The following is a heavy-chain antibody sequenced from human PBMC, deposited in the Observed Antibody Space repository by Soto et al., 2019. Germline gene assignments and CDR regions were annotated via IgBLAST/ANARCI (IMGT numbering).Heavy chain of an antibody. CDR2: ISGSGGST. Sequence: PGGSLRLSCAASGFTFSSYAMSWVRQAPGKGLEWVSAISGSGGSTYYADSVKGRFTISRDNSKNTLYLQMNSLRAEDTAVYYCATQRNLYCSGGSCYDLYYYYYYGMDVWGQGTTVTVSS. J-gene: IGHJ6*02. D-gene: IGHD2-15*01. CDR3: ATQRNLYCSGGSCYDLYYYYYYGMDV. V-gene: IGHV3-23*01. CDR1: GFTFSSYA.